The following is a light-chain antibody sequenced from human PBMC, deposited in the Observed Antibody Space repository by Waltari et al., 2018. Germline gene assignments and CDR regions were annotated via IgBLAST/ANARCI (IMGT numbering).Light chain of an antibody. J-gene: IGLJ1*01. Sequence: QSALTQPASVSGSPGQSITISCTGTSRDVGGYNFVPWYQQHPGKAPKLMIYGVSNRPSGVSSRFSGSKSGNTASLTISGLQAEDEADYYCNSYTSSYTYVFGTGTKVTVL. CDR3: NSYTSSYTYV. CDR1: SRDVGGYNF. V-gene: IGLV2-14*03. CDR2: GVS.